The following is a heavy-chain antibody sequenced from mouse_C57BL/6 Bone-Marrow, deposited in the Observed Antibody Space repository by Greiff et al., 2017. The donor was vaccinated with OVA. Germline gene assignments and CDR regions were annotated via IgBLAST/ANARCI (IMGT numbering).Heavy chain of an antibody. CDR1: GYSITSGYF. CDR2: ISYDGSN. CDR3: ACDHCRRYYDF. V-gene: IGHV3-6*01. J-gene: IGHJ2*01. Sequence: DVKLQESGPGLVKPSQSLSLTCSVSGYSITSGYFWYWIRQSPGNKLEWMGFISYDGSNNYNQPLKNRISITRDTSKNQFYLKLNSLTTEDTATYYCACDHCRRYYDFWDRGTTLTVTS.